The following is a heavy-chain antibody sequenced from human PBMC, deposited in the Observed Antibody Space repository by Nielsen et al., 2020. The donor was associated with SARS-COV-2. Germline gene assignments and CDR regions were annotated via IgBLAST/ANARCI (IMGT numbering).Heavy chain of an antibody. CDR1: GFTFRNYG. V-gene: IGHV3-30*03. D-gene: IGHD3-22*01. CDR3: ARLWDDGYYFDTGPYDY. CDR2: ISYDGSDQ. Sequence: GESLKISCAASGFTFRNYGMHWVRQTPGRGLEWVAYISYDGSDQYYEDSLKGRFTISRDNSKNILYLQMNNLRAEDTAVYYCARLWDDGYYFDTGPYDYWGQGTLVTVSS. J-gene: IGHJ4*02.